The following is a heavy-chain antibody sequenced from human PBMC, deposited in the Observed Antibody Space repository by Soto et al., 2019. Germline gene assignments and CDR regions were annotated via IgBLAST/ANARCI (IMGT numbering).Heavy chain of an antibody. J-gene: IGHJ4*02. D-gene: IGHD6-13*01. Sequence: SETLSLTCAVSGYSISSSNWWGWIRQPPGKGLEWIGYIYYSGSTYYNPSLKSRVTMSVDTSKNQFSLKLSSVTAVDTAVYYCARWSYGQQLGGYYFDYWGQGTLVTVSS. CDR1: GYSISSSNW. CDR2: IYYSGST. V-gene: IGHV4-28*01. CDR3: ARWSYGQQLGGYYFDY.